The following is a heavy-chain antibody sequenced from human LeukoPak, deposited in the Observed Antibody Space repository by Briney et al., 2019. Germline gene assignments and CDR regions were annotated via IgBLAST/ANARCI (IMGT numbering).Heavy chain of an antibody. CDR3: AKDLTGTPFDY. J-gene: IGHJ4*02. D-gene: IGHD1/OR15-1a*01. V-gene: IGHV3-23*01. CDR1: GFTFSSYG. CDR2: ISGSGGST. Sequence: GRSLRLSCAASGFTFSSYGMHWVRQAPGKGLEWVSGISGSGGSTYYADSVKGRFAISRDNSKNTLYLQMNSLRAEDTAVYYCAKDLTGTPFDYWGQGTLVTVSS.